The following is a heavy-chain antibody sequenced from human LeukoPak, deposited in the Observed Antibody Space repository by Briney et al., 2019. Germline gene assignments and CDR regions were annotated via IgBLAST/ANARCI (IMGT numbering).Heavy chain of an antibody. V-gene: IGHV3-21*01. CDR1: GFTFSSYE. D-gene: IGHD3-10*01. Sequence: PGGSLRLSCAASGFTFSSYEMNWVRQAPGKGLEWVPSISSSSSYIYYADSVKGRFTISRDNAKNSLYLQMNSLRAEDTAVYYCARDFFYGSGSYNAFDIWGQGTMVTVSS. CDR3: ARDFFYGSGSYNAFDI. CDR2: ISSSSSYI. J-gene: IGHJ3*02.